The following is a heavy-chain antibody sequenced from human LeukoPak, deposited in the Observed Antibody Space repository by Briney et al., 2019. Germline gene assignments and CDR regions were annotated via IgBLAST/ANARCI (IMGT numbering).Heavy chain of an antibody. CDR3: ARHSLGYCSGGSCYWLDP. D-gene: IGHD2-15*01. J-gene: IGHJ5*02. CDR2: IDPSDSYT. Sequence: TGESLKISCKGSGYSFTSYWISWVRQMPGKGLEWMGRIDPSDSYTNYSPSFQGHVTISADKSISTAYLQWSSLKASDTAMYYCARHSLGYCSGGSCYWLDPWGQGTLVTVSS. CDR1: GYSFTSYW. V-gene: IGHV5-10-1*01.